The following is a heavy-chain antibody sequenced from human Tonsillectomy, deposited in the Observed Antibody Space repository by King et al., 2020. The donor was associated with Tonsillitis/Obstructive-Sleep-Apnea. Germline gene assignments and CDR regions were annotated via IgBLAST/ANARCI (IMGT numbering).Heavy chain of an antibody. CDR1: GFTFDEYA. Sequence: ESGGGLVQPGRSLRLSCAASGFTFDEYAMHWVRQAPGEGLEWVSGISWNIGSIVYADSVKGRFTISRDNAKNSLYLQMISLRSEDTALYYCTKAVGTTVTAYFDYWGQGTLVTVSS. CDR2: ISWNIGSI. V-gene: IGHV3-9*01. CDR3: TKAVGTTVTAYFDY. D-gene: IGHD4-17*01. J-gene: IGHJ4*02.